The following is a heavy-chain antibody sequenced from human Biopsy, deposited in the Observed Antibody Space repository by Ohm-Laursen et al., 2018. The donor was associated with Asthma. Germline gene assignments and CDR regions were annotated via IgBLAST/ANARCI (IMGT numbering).Heavy chain of an antibody. Sequence: VSSVKVSCKTSGYTFNSAGITWVRQAPGQGLEWIGWISVYNGNTKVAQKLQDRVTMITDTSTSTAYMELRSLRSDDTAVYFCARAVDYSHYYGIDVWGQGTTVTVS. CDR2: ISVYNGNT. CDR1: GYTFNSAG. CDR3: ARAVDYSHYYGIDV. V-gene: IGHV1-18*01. D-gene: IGHD3-10*01. J-gene: IGHJ6*02.